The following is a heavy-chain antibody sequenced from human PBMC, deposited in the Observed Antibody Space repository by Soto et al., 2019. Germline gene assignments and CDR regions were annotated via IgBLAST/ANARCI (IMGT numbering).Heavy chain of an antibody. CDR3: ARDLWGYCGTDCYPLDV. D-gene: IGHD2-21*02. J-gene: IGHJ6*02. CDR2: MYNTGST. V-gene: IGHV4-59*01. Sequence: SVTLSLTCPFSGCSIRVMYWSWIVQPPGKGLEWIGYMYNTGSTVYNPSFKSRVTISVDTSKNQFSLKLNSVTAADTAVYYCARDLWGYCGTDCYPLDVWGQGTTVS. CDR1: GCSIRVMY.